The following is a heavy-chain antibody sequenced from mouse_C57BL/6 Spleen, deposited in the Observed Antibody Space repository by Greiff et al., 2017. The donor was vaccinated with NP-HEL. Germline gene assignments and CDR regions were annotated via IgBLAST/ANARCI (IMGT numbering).Heavy chain of an antibody. V-gene: IGHV1-85*01. CDR2: IYPRDGST. Sequence: QVQLQQSGPELVKPGASVKLSCKASGYTFTSYDINWVKQRPGQGLEWIGWIYPRDGSTKYNEKFKGKATLTVDTSSSTAYMELHSLTSEDSAVYFCARSGDYDGFAYGGQGTLVTVSA. D-gene: IGHD2-4*01. J-gene: IGHJ3*01. CDR3: ARSGDYDGFAY. CDR1: GYTFTSYD.